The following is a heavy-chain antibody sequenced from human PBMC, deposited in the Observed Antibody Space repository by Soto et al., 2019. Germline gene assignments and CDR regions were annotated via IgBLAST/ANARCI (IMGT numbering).Heavy chain of an antibody. D-gene: IGHD1-26*01. Sequence: ASVKVSCKACGYTFTRYYINWVRQAPGQGLEWMGWVSAYNGNTHYEQKLQGRVTLTTDTSTSTAYMELRSLRSDDTAVYFCARGGQWDFLSDYWGQGTLVTVSS. V-gene: IGHV1-18*01. J-gene: IGHJ4*02. CDR3: ARGGQWDFLSDY. CDR1: GYTFTRYY. CDR2: VSAYNGNT.